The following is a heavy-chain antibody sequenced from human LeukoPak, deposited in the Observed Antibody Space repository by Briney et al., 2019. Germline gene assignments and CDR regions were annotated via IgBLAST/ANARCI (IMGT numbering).Heavy chain of an antibody. Sequence: ASVKVSCKASGYTFTSYGISWVRQAPGQGLEWMGWISAYNGNTNYAQKLQGRVTMTTDTSTSTAYMELRSLRSDETTVYYCARDRYAYDSRGYYNFDYWGQGNLVTVSS. V-gene: IGHV1-18*01. J-gene: IGHJ4*02. CDR3: ARDRYAYDSRGYYNFDY. CDR1: GYTFTSYG. CDR2: ISAYNGNT. D-gene: IGHD3-22*01.